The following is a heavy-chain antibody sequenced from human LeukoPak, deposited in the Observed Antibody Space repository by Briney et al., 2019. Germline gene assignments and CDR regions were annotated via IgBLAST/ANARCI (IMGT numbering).Heavy chain of an antibody. CDR3: ARHHGSGVSFFDY. CDR1: RFTLSSDA. J-gene: IGHJ4*02. D-gene: IGHD3-10*01. CDR2: ISGNGGGT. V-gene: IGHV3-23*01. Sequence: GGSLRLSCAASRFTLSSDAMGCVRQTPGRGLEWVSAISGNGGGTYYADSVKGRFTISRDNSKNTLYLQLNSLRAEDTAVYYCARHHGSGVSFFDYWGQGTQVTVSS.